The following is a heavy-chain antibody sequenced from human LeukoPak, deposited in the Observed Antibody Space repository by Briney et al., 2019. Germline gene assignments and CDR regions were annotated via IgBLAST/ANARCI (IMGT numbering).Heavy chain of an antibody. CDR2: IYPGDSDT. V-gene: IGHV5-51*01. J-gene: IGHJ5*02. Sequence: GESLKISCKRSGYSFTSYWIGWVRQMPGKGLEWMGIIYPGDSDTRYSPSFQGQVTISGDKSISTAYLQWSSLKASDTAMYYCARHVAGSWYFSGDYNWFDPWGQGTLVTVSS. D-gene: IGHD6-13*01. CDR3: ARHVAGSWYFSGDYNWFDP. CDR1: GYSFTSYW.